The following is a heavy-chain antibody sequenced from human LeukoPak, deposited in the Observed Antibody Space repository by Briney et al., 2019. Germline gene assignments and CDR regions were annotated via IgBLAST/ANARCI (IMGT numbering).Heavy chain of an antibody. CDR3: ARLGGSYGMDV. J-gene: IGHJ6*02. Sequence: SETLSLTCAVYGGSFSGYYWSWIRQPPGKGLEWIGEINHSGSTNYNPSLKSRVTISVDTSKNQLSLKLSSVTAADTAVYYCARLGGSYGMDVWGQGTTVTVSS. CDR1: GGSFSGYY. V-gene: IGHV4-34*01. CDR2: INHSGST. D-gene: IGHD3-16*01.